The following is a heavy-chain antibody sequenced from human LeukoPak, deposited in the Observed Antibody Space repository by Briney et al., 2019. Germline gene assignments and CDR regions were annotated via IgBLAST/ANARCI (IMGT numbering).Heavy chain of an antibody. J-gene: IGHJ4*02. V-gene: IGHV1-46*01. CDR3: ARDPSVAGTFDY. CDR2: INPSGGST. CDR1: GYTFTSYY. Sequence: ASVKVSCKASGYTFTSYYMHWVRQAPGQGLEWMGIINPSGGSTSYAQKFQGRVTMTRDTSTSTVYMELSSLRPEDTAVYYCARDPSVAGTFDYWGQGTLVTVSS. D-gene: IGHD6-19*01.